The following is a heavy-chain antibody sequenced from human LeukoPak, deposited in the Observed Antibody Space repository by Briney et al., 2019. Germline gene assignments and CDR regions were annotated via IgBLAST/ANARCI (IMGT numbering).Heavy chain of an antibody. Sequence: PGGSLRLSCKGSGYSFTSNWISWVRQMPGKGLEWMGRIDPSDSYTNYSPSFQGHVTVSADKSISTAYLQWSSLKASDTAMYYCARQPEGTWFDPWGQGTLVTVSS. CDR1: GYSFTSNW. CDR2: IDPSDSYT. CDR3: ARQPEGTWFDP. V-gene: IGHV5-10-1*01. J-gene: IGHJ5*02. D-gene: IGHD1-1*01.